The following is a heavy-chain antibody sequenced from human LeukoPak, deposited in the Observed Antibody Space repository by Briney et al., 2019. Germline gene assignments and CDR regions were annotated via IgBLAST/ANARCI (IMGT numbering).Heavy chain of an antibody. J-gene: IGHJ4*02. CDR1: GYTFTGYY. D-gene: IGHD6-13*01. CDR3: ARTGYSSSRGDFDY. Sequence: GASVKVSCKASGYTFTGYYMHWVRQAPGQGLEWMGWINPNSGGTNYAQKFQGRVTMTRDTSISTAYMELRSLRSDDTAVYYCARTGYSSSRGDFDYWGQGTLVTVSS. V-gene: IGHV1-2*02. CDR2: INPNSGGT.